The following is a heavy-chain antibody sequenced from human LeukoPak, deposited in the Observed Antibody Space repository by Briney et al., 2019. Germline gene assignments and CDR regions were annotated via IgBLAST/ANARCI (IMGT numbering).Heavy chain of an antibody. V-gene: IGHV3-66*01. D-gene: IGHD1-26*01. CDR2: IYGGGTT. CDR3: ARDPGIGNGMVD. J-gene: IGHJ6*02. Sequence: GGSLRLSCAASGFTVSSDYMSWVRQAPGKGLEWVSVIYGGGTTYYADSVKGRFTISRDNSKNTLFLQMNSLRAEDTAVYYCARDPGIGNGMVDWGQGNTVTGFS. CDR1: GFTVSSDY.